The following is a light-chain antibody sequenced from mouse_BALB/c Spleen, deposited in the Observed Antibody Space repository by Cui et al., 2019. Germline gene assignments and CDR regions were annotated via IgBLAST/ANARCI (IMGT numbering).Light chain of an antibody. V-gene: IGKV4-58*01. CDR2: RTS. Sequence: ENVLTQSQAIMADSLGQKVTMTCSASSSVSSSYLHWYQQKSGASPKPLIHRTSNLASGVPARFSGSGSGTSYSLTISSVEAEDDATYYCQQWSGYPFTFGGGTKLEIK. CDR3: QQWSGYPFT. CDR1: SSVSSSY. J-gene: IGKJ2*01.